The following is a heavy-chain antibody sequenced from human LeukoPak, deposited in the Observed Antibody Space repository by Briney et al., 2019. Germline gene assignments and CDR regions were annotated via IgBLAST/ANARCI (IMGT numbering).Heavy chain of an antibody. Sequence: PSETLSLTCTVSGGSVSSGSYYWSWIRQPPGKGLEWIGYIYYSGSTNYNPSLKSRVTISVDTSKNQFSLKLSSVTAADTAVYYCARGTIVGATTLLATWGQGTLVTVSS. CDR2: IYYSGST. CDR1: GGSVSSGSYY. D-gene: IGHD1-26*01. V-gene: IGHV4-61*01. CDR3: ARGTIVGATTLLAT. J-gene: IGHJ4*02.